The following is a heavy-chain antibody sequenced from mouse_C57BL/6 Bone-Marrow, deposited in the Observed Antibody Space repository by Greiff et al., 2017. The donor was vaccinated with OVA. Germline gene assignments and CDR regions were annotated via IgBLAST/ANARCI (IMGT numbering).Heavy chain of an antibody. CDR3: TTWVITTGFDY. D-gene: IGHD1-1*01. CDR2: IDPGNGDT. V-gene: IGHV14-4*01. J-gene: IGHJ2*01. Sequence: VQLKQSGAELVRPGASVKLSCTASGFNIKDDYMHWVKQRPAQGLEWIGWIDPGNGDTEYDWKFQGKATITADTSSNTAYLQLSSLTSEDTAVYYCTTWVITTGFDYWGQGTTLTVSS. CDR1: GFNIKDDY.